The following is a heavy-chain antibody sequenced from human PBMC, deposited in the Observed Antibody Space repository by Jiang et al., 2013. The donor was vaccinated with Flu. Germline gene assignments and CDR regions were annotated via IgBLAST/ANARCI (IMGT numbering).Heavy chain of an antibody. D-gene: IGHD3-22*01. CDR1: FSGYY. V-gene: IGHV4-34*01. CDR2: INHSGST. J-gene: IGHJ3*01. CDR3: ARGPDSSGYPRAP. Sequence: FSGYYWSWIRQPPGKGLEWIGEINHSGSTNYNPSLKSRVTISVDTSKNQFSLKLSSVTAADTAVYYCARGPDSSGYPRAPWGQGTMVTVSS.